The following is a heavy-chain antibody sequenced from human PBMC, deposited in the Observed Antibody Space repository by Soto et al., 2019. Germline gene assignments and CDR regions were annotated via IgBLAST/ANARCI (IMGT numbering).Heavy chain of an antibody. D-gene: IGHD6-6*01. CDR1: GFTFSSYA. CDR3: AKDGSSSFSYYFDY. J-gene: IGHJ4*02. CDR2: ISGSGGST. V-gene: IGHV3-23*01. Sequence: GGSLRLSCAASGFTFSSYAMSWVRQAPGKGLEWVSAISGSGGSTYYADSVKGQFTISRDNSKNTLYLQMNSLRAEDTAVYYCAKDGSSSFSYYFDYWGQGTLVTVSS.